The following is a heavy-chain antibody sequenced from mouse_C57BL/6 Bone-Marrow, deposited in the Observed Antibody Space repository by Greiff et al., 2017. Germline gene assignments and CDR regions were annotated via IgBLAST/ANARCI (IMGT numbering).Heavy chain of an antibody. J-gene: IGHJ3*01. V-gene: IGHV1-81*01. CDR1: GYTFTSYG. D-gene: IGHD2-5*01. CDR2: IYPRSGNT. Sequence: QVQLKESGAELARPGASVKLSCKASGYTFTSYGISWVKQRTGQGLEWIGEIYPRSGNTYYNEKFKGKATLTADKSSSTAYMELRSLTSEDSAVYFCAREGAYYRNYDFAYWGQGTLVTVSA. CDR3: AREGAYYRNYDFAY.